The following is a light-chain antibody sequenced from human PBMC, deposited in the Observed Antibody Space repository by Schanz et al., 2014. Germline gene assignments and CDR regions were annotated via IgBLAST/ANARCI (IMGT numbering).Light chain of an antibody. CDR3: CSYAGNSVV. J-gene: IGLJ2*01. CDR1: SRDVGGYRY. V-gene: IGLV2-11*01. CDR2: DVT. Sequence: QSALTQPRSVSGSPGQSVTISCTGTSRDVGGYRYVSWYQQHPGKAPKLIIYDVTERPSGVPARFSGSKSGNTASLTISGLQAGDEAAYSCCSYAGNSVVFGGGTKVTVL.